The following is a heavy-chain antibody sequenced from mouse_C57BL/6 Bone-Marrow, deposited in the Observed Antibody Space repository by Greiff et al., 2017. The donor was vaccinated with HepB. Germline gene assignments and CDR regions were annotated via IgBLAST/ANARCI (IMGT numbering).Heavy chain of an antibody. CDR3: ARKGGGYYNLFAY. D-gene: IGHD2-3*01. J-gene: IGHJ3*01. Sequence: QVQLQQPGTELVKPGASVKLSCKASGYTFTSYWMHWVKQRPGQGLEWIGNINPSNGGTNYNEKFKSKATLTVEKSSSTAYMQLSSLTSEDSAVYYCARKGGGYYNLFAYWGQGTLVTVSA. V-gene: IGHV1-53*01. CDR1: GYTFTSYW. CDR2: INPSNGGT.